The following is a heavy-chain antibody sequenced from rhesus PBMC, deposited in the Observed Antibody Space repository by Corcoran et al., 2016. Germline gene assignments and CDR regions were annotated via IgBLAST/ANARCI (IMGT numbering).Heavy chain of an antibody. D-gene: IGHD1-1*01. CDR2: IDGSGGSK. CDR3: ASPLRSWNYVAFVF. J-gene: IGHJ3*01. V-gene: IGHV4S14*01. Sequence: QVQLQESGPGLVKPSETLSLTCAVSGGSISGYYYWSWIRQLPGKGLEWIGCIDGSGGSKYLNPSLQLRVPLSVDTSKNQFSLKLSSVTAADTAVYYCASPLRSWNYVAFVFWGQGLRVTVSS. CDR1: GGSISGYY.